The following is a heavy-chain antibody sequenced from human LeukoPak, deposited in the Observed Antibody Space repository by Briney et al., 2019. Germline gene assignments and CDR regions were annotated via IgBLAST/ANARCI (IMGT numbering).Heavy chain of an antibody. J-gene: IGHJ6*03. D-gene: IGHD2-2*01. CDR1: GGSISSYY. Sequence: SETLSLTCTVSGGSISSYYWSWIRQPPGKGLEWIGYIYYSGSTNYNPSLRSRVTISVDTSKNQFSLRLSSVTAADTAVYYCARGRRVPAAIYYYYYYMDVWGKGTTVTISS. CDR3: ARGRRVPAAIYYYYYYMDV. V-gene: IGHV4-59*01. CDR2: IYYSGST.